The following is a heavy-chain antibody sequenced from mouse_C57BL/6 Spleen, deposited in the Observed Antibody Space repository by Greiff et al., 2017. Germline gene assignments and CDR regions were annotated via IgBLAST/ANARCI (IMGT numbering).Heavy chain of an antibody. Sequence: EVKVEESGPELVKPGASVKISCKASGYSFTGYYMNWVKQSPEKSLEWIGEINPSTGGTTYNQKFKAKATLTVDKSSSTAYMQLKSLTSEDSAVYYCARRYYGSYWYFDVWGTGTTVTVSS. CDR2: INPSTGGT. J-gene: IGHJ1*03. CDR3: ARRYYGSYWYFDV. CDR1: GYSFTGYY. D-gene: IGHD1-1*01. V-gene: IGHV1-42*01.